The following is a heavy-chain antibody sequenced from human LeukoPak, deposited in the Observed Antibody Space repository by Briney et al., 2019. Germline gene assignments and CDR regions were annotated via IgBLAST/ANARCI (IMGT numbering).Heavy chain of an antibody. Sequence: GGSLRLSCAASGFTFSSYAMSWVRQAPGKGLEWVSSISSSSSYIYYADSVKGRFTISRDNAKNSLYLQMNSLRAEDTAVYYCARGEYSSSWYVWGQGTLVTVSS. V-gene: IGHV3-21*01. CDR1: GFTFSSYA. CDR3: ARGEYSSSWYV. J-gene: IGHJ4*02. D-gene: IGHD6-13*01. CDR2: ISSSSSYI.